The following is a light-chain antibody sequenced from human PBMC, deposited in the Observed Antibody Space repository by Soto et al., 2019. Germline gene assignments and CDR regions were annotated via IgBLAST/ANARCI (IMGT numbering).Light chain of an antibody. J-gene: IGLJ3*02. V-gene: IGLV8-61*01. CDR2: STN. CDR1: SGSVSTSFY. CDR3: VLYMGSDIPWV. Sequence: QTVVTQEPSLSVSPGGTVTLTCGLSSGSVSTSFYPGWYQQTPGQAPRTLIYSTNTRSSGVPDRFSGSILGNKAALTITGAQTDDECDYYCVLYMGSDIPWVFGGGTKLNVL.